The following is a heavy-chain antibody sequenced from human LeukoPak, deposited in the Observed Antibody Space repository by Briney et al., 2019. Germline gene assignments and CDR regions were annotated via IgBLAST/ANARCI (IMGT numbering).Heavy chain of an antibody. CDR3: AKSRYTSSNTNDY. V-gene: IGHV3-23*01. CDR1: GFTFSNYA. D-gene: IGHD2-2*02. Sequence: GGSLRLSCAASGFTFSNYAMSWVRQAPGKGLQWVSTITSGGSTYYADSVKGRFTISRVSPKNTLYLQMNSLRAEDTAVYYCAKSRYTSSNTNDYWGQGTLVTVSS. J-gene: IGHJ4*02. CDR2: ITSGGST.